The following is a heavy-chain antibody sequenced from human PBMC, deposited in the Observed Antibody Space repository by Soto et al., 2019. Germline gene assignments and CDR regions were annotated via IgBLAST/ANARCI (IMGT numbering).Heavy chain of an antibody. Sequence: EVQLAESGGGLAQPGGSLRLSCAASGFTLSGDAMDWVRQAPGKGLEYVSGISSNGVGRYYANSVQGRFTISRDNSKNTVYLQMGLLRPEDMAVYYCARRARPDFFYMDVWGKGTTVTVS. V-gene: IGHV3-64*01. CDR1: GFTLSGDA. CDR3: ARRARPDFFYMDV. J-gene: IGHJ6*03. CDR2: ISSNGVGR. D-gene: IGHD6-6*01.